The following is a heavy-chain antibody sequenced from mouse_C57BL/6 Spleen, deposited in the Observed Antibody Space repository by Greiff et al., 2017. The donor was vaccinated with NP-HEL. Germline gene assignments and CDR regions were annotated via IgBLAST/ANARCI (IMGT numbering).Heavy chain of an antibody. CDR1: GYTFTSYW. J-gene: IGHJ1*03. CDR3: ATGSSYGYFDV. V-gene: IGHV1-69*01. Sequence: QVQLQQSGAELVMPGASVKLSCKASGYTFTSYWMHWVKQRPGQGLEWIGEIDPSDSYTNYNQKFKGKSTLTVDKSSSTAYMQLSSLTSEDSAVYYCATGSSYGYFDVWGTGTTVTVSS. D-gene: IGHD1-1*01. CDR2: IDPSDSYT.